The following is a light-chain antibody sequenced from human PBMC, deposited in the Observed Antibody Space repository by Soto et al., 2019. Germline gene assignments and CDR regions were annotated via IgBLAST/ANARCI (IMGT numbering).Light chain of an antibody. CDR1: SGHSSYA. CDR3: QTWGTGIPVV. Sequence: LVLTQSPSASASLGASVKLTCTLSSGHSSYAIAWHQQQPEKGPRYLMKLNSDGSHSKGDGIPDRFSGSSSGAERYLIISSLQSEDEADYYCQTWGTGIPVVFGGGTKLTVL. V-gene: IGLV4-69*01. J-gene: IGLJ2*01. CDR2: LNSDGSH.